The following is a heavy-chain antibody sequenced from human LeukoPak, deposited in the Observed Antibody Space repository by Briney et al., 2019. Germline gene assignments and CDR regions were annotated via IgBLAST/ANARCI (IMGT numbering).Heavy chain of an antibody. V-gene: IGHV1-69*13. D-gene: IGHD6-19*01. Sequence: SVKVSCKASGGTFSSYAISWVRQAPGQGLEWMGGIIPIFGTANYAQKFQGRVTITADESTSTAYMELSSLRSEDTAVYYCARARTPGIAVAVEPFDYWGQGTLVTVSS. CDR3: ARARTPGIAVAVEPFDY. CDR1: GGTFSSYA. J-gene: IGHJ4*02. CDR2: IIPIFGTA.